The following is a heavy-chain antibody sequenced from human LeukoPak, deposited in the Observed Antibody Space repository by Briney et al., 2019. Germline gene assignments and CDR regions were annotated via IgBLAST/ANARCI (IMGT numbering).Heavy chain of an antibody. V-gene: IGHV1-2*02. J-gene: IGHJ3*02. D-gene: IGHD5-24*01. CDR2: INPNSGGT. CDR1: GYTFTGYY. CDR3: ASARDGYNLIAFDI. Sequence: ASVKVSXKASGYTFTGYYMHWVRQAPGQGLEWMGWINPNSGGTNYAQKFQGRVTMTRDTSISTAYMELSRLRSDDTAVYYCASARDGYNLIAFDIWGQGTMVTVSS.